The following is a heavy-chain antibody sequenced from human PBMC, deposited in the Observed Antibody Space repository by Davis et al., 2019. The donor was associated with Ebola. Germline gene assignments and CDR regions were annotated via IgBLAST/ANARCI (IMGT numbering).Heavy chain of an antibody. V-gene: IGHV4-59*01. CDR3: ASLDAQLLSRYGLDV. J-gene: IGHJ6*02. CDR1: GASISSYL. Sequence: SETLSLTCTVSGASISSYLLGWIWHPPWTRLAWIGYVYDSGSTNYNPSLKCRVSISVDTSTNKFSLKVNSLTAADTAVYYCASLDAQLLSRYGLDVSGQGTTVTVSS. D-gene: IGHD3-10*01. CDR2: VYDSGST.